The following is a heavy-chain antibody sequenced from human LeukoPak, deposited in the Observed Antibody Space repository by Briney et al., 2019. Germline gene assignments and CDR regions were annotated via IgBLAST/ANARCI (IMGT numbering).Heavy chain of an antibody. CDR2: INHSGST. V-gene: IGHV4-34*01. Sequence: PSETLSLTCAVYGGSFSGYYWSWIRQPPGKGLEWIGEINHSGSTNYNPSLKSRVTISVDTSKNQFSLKLSSVTAADTAVYYCASIAAAPYWGQGTLVTVSS. CDR3: ASIAAAPY. D-gene: IGHD6-25*01. CDR1: GGSFSGYY. J-gene: IGHJ4*02.